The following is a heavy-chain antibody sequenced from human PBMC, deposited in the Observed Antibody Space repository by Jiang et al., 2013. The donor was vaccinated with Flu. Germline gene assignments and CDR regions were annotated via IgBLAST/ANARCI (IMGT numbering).Heavy chain of an antibody. CDR3: ARHWRGYCSGGSCYQSNWFDP. CDR2: IYYTGTT. V-gene: IGHV4-59*08. Sequence: GGSISNYYWSWIRQPPGKGLEWIGFIYYTGTTSYNPSLESRVTISVDTSKNQFSLRLSSVTAADTAVYYCARHWRGYCSGGSCYQSNWFDPWGQGTLVNVSS. J-gene: IGHJ5*02. CDR1: GGSISNYY. D-gene: IGHD2-15*01.